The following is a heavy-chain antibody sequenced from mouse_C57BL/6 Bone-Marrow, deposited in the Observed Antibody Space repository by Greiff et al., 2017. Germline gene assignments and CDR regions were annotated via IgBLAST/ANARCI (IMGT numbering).Heavy chain of an antibody. CDR2: INPNNGGT. J-gene: IGHJ4*01. CDR1: GYTFTDYN. Sequence: VQLKESGPELVKPGASVKIPCKASGYTFTDYNMDWVKQSHGKSLEWIGDINPNNGGTIYNQKFKGKATLTVDKTSSTAYMELRSLTSEDTAVYYCARARTMDYWGQGTSVTVSS. V-gene: IGHV1-18*01. CDR3: ARARTMDY.